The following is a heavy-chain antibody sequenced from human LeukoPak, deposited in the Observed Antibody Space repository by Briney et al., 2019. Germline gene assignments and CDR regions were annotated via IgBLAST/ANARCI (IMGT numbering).Heavy chain of an antibody. D-gene: IGHD3-9*01. J-gene: IGHJ4*02. V-gene: IGHV1-8*01. CDR1: GYTFTSYD. Sequence: ASVKVSCKASGYTFTSYDINWVRQATGQGLEWIGWMNPNSGNTGYAQKFQGRVTMTRNTSISTAYMELSSLRSEDTAVYYCARGIGLTGYYITPPDYWGQGTLVTVSS. CDR3: ARGIGLTGYYITPPDY. CDR2: MNPNSGNT.